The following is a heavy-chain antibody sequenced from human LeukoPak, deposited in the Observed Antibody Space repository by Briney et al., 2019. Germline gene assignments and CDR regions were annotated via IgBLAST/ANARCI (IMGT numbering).Heavy chain of an antibody. Sequence: PGGSLRLSCAASGFTFSSYAMHWVRQAPGKGLEYVSAISSNGGSTYYANSVKGRFTISRDNSKNTLYLQMSSLRAKDMAVYYCARGYDFWCGYWSHSDYWGQGTLVTVSS. V-gene: IGHV3-64*01. CDR2: ISSNGGST. J-gene: IGHJ4*02. CDR3: ARGYDFWCGYWSHSDY. D-gene: IGHD3-3*01. CDR1: GFTFSSYA.